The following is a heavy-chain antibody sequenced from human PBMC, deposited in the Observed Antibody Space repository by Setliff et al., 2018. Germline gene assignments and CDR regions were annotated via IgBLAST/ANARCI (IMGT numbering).Heavy chain of an antibody. Sequence: GGSLRLSCAASGFSFNTYGMHWVRQAPGEGLEWVAFVQFDGSNKYYADSVLGRFTISRDNIKNTAFLQMNSLRAEDTAVYFCASIDWGENFYNTDVWGKGTTVTVSS. V-gene: IGHV3-30*02. CDR3: ASIDWGENFYNTDV. CDR1: GFSFNTYG. CDR2: VQFDGSNK. J-gene: IGHJ6*03. D-gene: IGHD7-27*01.